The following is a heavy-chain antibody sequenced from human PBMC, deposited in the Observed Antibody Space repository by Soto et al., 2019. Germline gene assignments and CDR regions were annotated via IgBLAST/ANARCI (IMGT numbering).Heavy chain of an antibody. D-gene: IGHD6-19*01. J-gene: IGHJ4*02. CDR2: INPYSGNT. CDR3: AREIGGGWYFDY. CDR1: GYGFTGYS. V-gene: IGHV1-18*04. Sequence: ASVKVSGKASGYGFTGYSIAWVQQAPGQGLEWMGWINPYSGNTNYAQKLQGRVTMTTDTSTSTAYMELRSLRSDDTAVYYCAREIGGGWYFDYWGQGTLVTV.